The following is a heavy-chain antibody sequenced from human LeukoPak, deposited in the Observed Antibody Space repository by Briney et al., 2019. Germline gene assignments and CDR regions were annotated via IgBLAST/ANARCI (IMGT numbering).Heavy chain of an antibody. CDR2: ISGSGGST. Sequence: HSGGSLGLSCAASGFTFSSYAMSWVRQAPGKGLEWVSAISGSGGSTYYADSVKGRFTISRDNSKNTLYLQMNSLRAEDTAVYYCAKAADYGDYGYYFDYWGPGTLVTVSS. D-gene: IGHD4-17*01. V-gene: IGHV3-23*01. CDR1: GFTFSSYA. J-gene: IGHJ4*02. CDR3: AKAADYGDYGYYFDY.